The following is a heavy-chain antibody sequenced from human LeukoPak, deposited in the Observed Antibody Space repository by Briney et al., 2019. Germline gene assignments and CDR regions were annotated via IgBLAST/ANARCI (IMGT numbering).Heavy chain of an antibody. D-gene: IGHD6-13*01. Sequence: SVKVSCKASGGTFRTYAISWVRQAPGQGLEWMGGIIPIFGTASYAQKFQGRVTITADESTSAAYMELSSLRSEDTAVYYCARDFSSWYERPHTGFDYWGQGTLVTVSS. J-gene: IGHJ4*02. V-gene: IGHV1-69*13. CDR3: ARDFSSWYERPHTGFDY. CDR1: GGTFRTYA. CDR2: IIPIFGTA.